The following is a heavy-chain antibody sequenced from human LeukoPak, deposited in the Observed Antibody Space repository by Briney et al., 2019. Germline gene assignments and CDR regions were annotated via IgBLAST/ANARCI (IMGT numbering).Heavy chain of an antibody. J-gene: IGHJ4*02. CDR3: ARGEGRFGEFDFDS. CDR1: GYTFTGYF. V-gene: IGHV1-2*02. Sequence: RASVKVSCKASGYTFTGYFMHWVRQAPGQGLEWMGWINPNSGDTSYAQKFQSRVTMTRDTSISTAYMELSRLISDDTAVFYCARGEGRFGEFDFDSWGQGTLVTVSS. CDR2: INPNSGDT. D-gene: IGHD3-10*01.